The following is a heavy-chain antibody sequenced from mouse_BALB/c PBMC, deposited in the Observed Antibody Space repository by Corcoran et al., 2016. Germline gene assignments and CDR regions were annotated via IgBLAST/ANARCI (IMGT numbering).Heavy chain of an antibody. CDR1: GYTFTDYT. Sequence: EVQLQQSGHELVKPGASVKISCKASGYTFTDYTMHWVKQSHGKSLEWIGYIYPYNGGTGYNQKFKSKATLTVDNSSSTAYMELRSLTSEDSAVYYWATGSSGYFAYWGQGTLVTVSA. D-gene: IGHD3-1*01. J-gene: IGHJ3*01. CDR2: IYPYNGGT. V-gene: IGHV1S29*02. CDR3: ATGSSGYFAY.